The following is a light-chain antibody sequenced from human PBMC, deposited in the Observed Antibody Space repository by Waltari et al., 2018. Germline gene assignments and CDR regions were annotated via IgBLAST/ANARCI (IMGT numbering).Light chain of an antibody. Sequence: QSALTQPPSVSGAPGQRVTISCTGTSSNIGAGYDVFWYQHLPVLAPKVLISGNSLRASGVPHRFSGSQSGTSVSLVITGLQAEDEADYYCNSRDSSGNHRVFGGGTKLTVL. CDR1: SSNIGAGYD. J-gene: IGLJ3*02. CDR3: NSRDSSGNHRV. V-gene: IGLV1-40*01. CDR2: GNS.